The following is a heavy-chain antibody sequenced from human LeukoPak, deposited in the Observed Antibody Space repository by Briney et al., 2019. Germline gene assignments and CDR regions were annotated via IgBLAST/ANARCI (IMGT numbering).Heavy chain of an antibody. CDR3: AKAEYSSSWYGAMRAFDI. CDR1: GFTFSSYG. D-gene: IGHD6-13*01. CDR2: ISYDGSNK. V-gene: IGHV3-30*18. J-gene: IGHJ3*02. Sequence: PGGSLRLSCAASGFTFSSYGMHWVRQAPGKGLEWVAVISYDGSNKYYADSVKGRFTISRDNSKNTLYLQMNSLRAEDTAVYYCAKAEYSSSWYGAMRAFDIWGQGTMVTVSS.